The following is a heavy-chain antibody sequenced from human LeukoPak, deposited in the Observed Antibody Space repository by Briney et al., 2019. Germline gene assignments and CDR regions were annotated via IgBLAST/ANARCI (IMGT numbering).Heavy chain of an antibody. D-gene: IGHD2-2*01. V-gene: IGHV1-2*02. CDR1: GYTFTGYY. CDR2: INPNSGGT. J-gene: IGHJ6*02. CDR3: ARDHCATTGCYEDYYYGLDV. Sequence: ASVKVSCKASGYTFTGYYMHWVRQAPGQGLEWMGWINPNSGGTNYAQKFQGRVTMTRDTSISTAYMELSRLTSDDTAVYYCARDHCATTGCYEDYYYGLDVWGQGTTVTVSS.